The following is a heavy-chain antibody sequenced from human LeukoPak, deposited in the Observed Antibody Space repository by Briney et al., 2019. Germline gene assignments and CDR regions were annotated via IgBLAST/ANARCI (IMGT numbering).Heavy chain of an antibody. CDR2: INHSGST. CDR1: GGSFSGYY. D-gene: IGHD3-10*01. Sequence: PSETLSLTCAVYGGSFSGYYWSWIRQPPGKGLEWIGEINHSGSTNYNPSLKSRVTISVDTSKNQFSLKLSSVTAADTAVYYCARGHYYGSGSYVDYWGQGTLVTVSS. CDR3: ARGHYYGSGSYVDY. V-gene: IGHV4-34*01. J-gene: IGHJ4*02.